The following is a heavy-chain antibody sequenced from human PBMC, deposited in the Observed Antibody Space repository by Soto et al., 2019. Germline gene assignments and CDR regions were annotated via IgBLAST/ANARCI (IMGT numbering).Heavy chain of an antibody. D-gene: IGHD2-15*01. CDR3: ARDKDIVVVVAAGPGDYYYGMDV. CDR1: GYTFTNYG. J-gene: IGHJ6*02. V-gene: IGHV1-18*01. Sequence: GASVEVSCKASGYTFTNYGISWVRQAPGQGLEWMGWISAYNGNTNYAQKFQGRVTMARDTSTSTVYMELSSLRSEDTAVYYCARDKDIVVVVAAGPGDYYYGMDVWGQGTTVTVSS. CDR2: ISAYNGNT.